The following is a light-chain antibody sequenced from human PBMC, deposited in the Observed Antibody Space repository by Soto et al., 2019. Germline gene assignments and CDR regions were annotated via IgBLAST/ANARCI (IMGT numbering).Light chain of an antibody. CDR3: SSYTSSIFYV. CDR1: SSDVGGYNY. V-gene: IGLV2-14*01. CDR2: EVS. J-gene: IGLJ1*01. Sequence: QSVLTQPASVSGSPGQSITISCTGTSSDVGGYNYVSWYQQHPGKAPKLMIYEVSNRPSGVSNRFSGSKSGNTASLTISGLQAEDEADYYCSSYTSSIFYVFGTGTKVTVL.